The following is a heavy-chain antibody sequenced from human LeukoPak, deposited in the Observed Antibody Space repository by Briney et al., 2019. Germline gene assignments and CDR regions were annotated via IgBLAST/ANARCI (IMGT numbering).Heavy chain of an antibody. CDR3: ARLHYGGNYGYYYYYMDV. D-gene: IGHD4-23*01. CDR2: IYYTGST. J-gene: IGHJ6*03. Sequence: SETLSLTCTVSGGSISSSSYYWGWIRQPPGKGLEWIGSIYYTGSTYYNPSLRSRVTISVDTSKNQFSLKLSSVTAADTSVYYCARLHYGGNYGYYYYYMDVWGKGTTVTISS. V-gene: IGHV4-39*01. CDR1: GGSISSSSYY.